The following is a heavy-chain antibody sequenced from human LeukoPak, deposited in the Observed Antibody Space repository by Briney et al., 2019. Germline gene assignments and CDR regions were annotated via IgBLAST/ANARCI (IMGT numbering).Heavy chain of an antibody. V-gene: IGHV3-15*01. D-gene: IGHD3-22*01. CDR2: IKSKTDGGTT. CDR3: TTEGPFDSSGYSVSPY. J-gene: IGHJ4*02. CDR1: GFTFSNAW. Sequence: GGSLRLSCAASGFTFSNAWMSWVRQAPGKGVEWVGRIKSKTDGGTTDYAAPVKGRFTISRDDSKNTLYLQMNSLKTEDTAVYCCTTEGPFDSSGYSVSPYWGQGTLVTVSS.